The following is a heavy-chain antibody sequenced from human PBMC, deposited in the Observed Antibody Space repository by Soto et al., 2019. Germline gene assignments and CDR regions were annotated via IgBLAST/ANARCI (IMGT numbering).Heavy chain of an antibody. Sequence: EVPLVESGGGLVQPWGSLKLSCAASGYTFSDTALHWVRQASGKGLEWVGRVAAKNENYVTTYDASVQGRVSLSREDSQKSAYLVINSVKTESTAVYYCSKYRGSSTIPAAWGQGTLVTVSS. J-gene: IGHJ5*02. CDR2: VAAKNENYVT. V-gene: IGHV3-73*02. D-gene: IGHD1-26*01. CDR3: SKYRGSSTIPAA. CDR1: GYTFSDTA.